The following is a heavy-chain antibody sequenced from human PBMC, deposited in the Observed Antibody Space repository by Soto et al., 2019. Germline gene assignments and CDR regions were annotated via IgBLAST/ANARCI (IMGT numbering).Heavy chain of an antibody. Sequence: QVQLVESGGGVVQPGRSLRLSCAASGFIFSSYGMHWVRQAPGKGLEWVARISYDGSHKYYADSVKGRFTISRDNSKNTLYLQMTSQRAEDTAVYYCAQDVFVPRFDPWGQGTLVTVSS. CDR1: GFIFSSYG. CDR2: ISYDGSHK. CDR3: AQDVFVPRFDP. V-gene: IGHV3-30*18. J-gene: IGHJ5*02.